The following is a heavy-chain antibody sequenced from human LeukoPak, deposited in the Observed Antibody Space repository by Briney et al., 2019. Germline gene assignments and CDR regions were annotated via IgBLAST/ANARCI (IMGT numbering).Heavy chain of an antibody. Sequence: GASVKVSCKTSGYTFTGYYMHWVRQAPGQGLEWMGWINPNSGGTKYAQKFQGRVTMTRDTSISTAYMELSRVTSDDTAVYYCARDSHGNRGVDYFDYWGQGTLVTVSS. CDR2: INPNSGGT. CDR3: ARDSHGNRGVDYFDY. V-gene: IGHV1-2*02. CDR1: GYTFTGYY. J-gene: IGHJ4*02. D-gene: IGHD5-12*01.